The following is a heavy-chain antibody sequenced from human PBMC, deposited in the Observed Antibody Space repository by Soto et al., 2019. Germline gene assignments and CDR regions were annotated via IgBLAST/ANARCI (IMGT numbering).Heavy chain of an antibody. CDR2: IIPLLGIP. CDR3: ARFRGSYGMDV. D-gene: IGHD3-10*01. CDR1: GGTFSSYT. Sequence: QVQLVQSGAEVKKPGSSVKVSCKASGGTFSSYTISWVRQAPGQGLEWMGRIIPLLGIPNYAQKFQGRVTITAYKSTSTAYMELSSLRSEDTAVYYCARFRGSYGMDVWGQGTTVTVSS. V-gene: IGHV1-69*02. J-gene: IGHJ6*02.